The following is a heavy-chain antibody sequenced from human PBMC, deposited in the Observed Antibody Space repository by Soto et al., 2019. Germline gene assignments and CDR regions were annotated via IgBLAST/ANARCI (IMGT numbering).Heavy chain of an antibody. CDR2: IGPESGAT. CDR1: GYTFTGHY. J-gene: IGHJ4*02. Sequence: ASVKVSCKASGYTFTGHYIHWVRQAPEQGPEWMGEIGPESGATRYAQKFQGGVTMTRDTSITTVYMELKNLSPDDTAVYYCGRGRSGQIVVFYWGQGTPVTVSS. D-gene: IGHD1-26*01. CDR3: GRGRSGQIVVFY. V-gene: IGHV1-2*02.